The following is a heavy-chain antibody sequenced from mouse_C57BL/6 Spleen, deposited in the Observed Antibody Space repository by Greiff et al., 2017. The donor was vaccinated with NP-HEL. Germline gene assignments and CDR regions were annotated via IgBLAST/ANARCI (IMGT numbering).Heavy chain of an antibody. CDR1: GYAFSSSW. CDR3: ARSHPDYAMDY. CDR2: IYPGDGDT. V-gene: IGHV1-82*01. J-gene: IGHJ4*01. Sequence: QVQLQQSGPELVKPGASVKISCKASGYAFSSSWMNWVKQRPGKGLEWIGRIYPGDGDTNYNGKFKGKATLTADKSSSTAYMQLSSLTSEDSAVYFCARSHPDYAMDYWGQGTSVTVSS.